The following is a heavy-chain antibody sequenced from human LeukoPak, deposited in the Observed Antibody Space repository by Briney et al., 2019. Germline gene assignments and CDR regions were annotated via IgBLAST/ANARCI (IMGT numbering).Heavy chain of an antibody. CDR1: GYIFTDYY. CDR3: ARAPWYFDL. Sequence: ASVKVSCKASGYIFTDYYMHWVRQAPGQELGWMGRINPNSGGTNYAQKFQGRVTMTRDTSISTAYMELSRLISDDTAVYYCARAPWYFDLWGRGTLVTVSS. J-gene: IGHJ2*01. V-gene: IGHV1/OR15-1*04. CDR2: INPNSGGT.